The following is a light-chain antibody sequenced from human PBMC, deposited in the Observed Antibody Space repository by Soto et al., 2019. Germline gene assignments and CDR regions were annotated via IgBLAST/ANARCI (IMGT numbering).Light chain of an antibody. J-gene: IGKJ3*01. CDR3: QQYYNLTF. Sequence: DIQMTQSPSSLSASVGDRVTITCQASQDIRNYLNWYQQKPGKAPKLLIYDASNLETGVPSRFSGSGSGTDFTLTISSLQPEDIATYYCQQYYNLTFFGPGTNVDIK. V-gene: IGKV1-33*01. CDR2: DAS. CDR1: QDIRNY.